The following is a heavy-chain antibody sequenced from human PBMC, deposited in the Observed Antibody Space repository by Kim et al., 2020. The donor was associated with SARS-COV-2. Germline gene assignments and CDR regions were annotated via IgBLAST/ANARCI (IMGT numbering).Heavy chain of an antibody. D-gene: IGHD6-19*01. V-gene: IGHV4-4*02. Sequence: STNDTPSLKSRVTISVDKSQNQFSLKLSSVTAADTAVYYCARDRGSGWYGWGPGTLVTVSS. CDR2: ST. CDR3: ARDRGSGWYG. J-gene: IGHJ4*02.